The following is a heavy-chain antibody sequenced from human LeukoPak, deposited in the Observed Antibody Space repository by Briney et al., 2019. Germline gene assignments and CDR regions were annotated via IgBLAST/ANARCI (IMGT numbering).Heavy chain of an antibody. D-gene: IGHD3-16*02. J-gene: IGHJ4*02. Sequence: GGSLRLXCAASGFTFSSYAMSWVRQAPGKELEWVSAISGSGGSTYYADSVKGRFTISRDNSKNTLYLQMNSLRAEDTAVYYCAKDQVITFGGVIEIYYFDYWGQGTLVTVSS. CDR2: ISGSGGST. CDR1: GFTFSSYA. V-gene: IGHV3-23*01. CDR3: AKDQVITFGGVIEIYYFDY.